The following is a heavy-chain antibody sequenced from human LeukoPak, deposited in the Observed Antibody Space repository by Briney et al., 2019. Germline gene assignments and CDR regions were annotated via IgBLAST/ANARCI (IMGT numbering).Heavy chain of an antibody. CDR1: GFTFSSYA. J-gene: IGHJ4*02. CDR2: ISYDGSNK. V-gene: IGHV3-30*04. CDR3: ARGQYSPDY. Sequence: PGRSLRLSCAASGFTFSSYAMHWVRQAPGKGLEWVAVISYDGSNKYYADSVKGRFTISRDNSKNTLYLQMNSLRAEDTAVYYCARGQYSPDYWGQGTVVTVSS. D-gene: IGHD2-15*01.